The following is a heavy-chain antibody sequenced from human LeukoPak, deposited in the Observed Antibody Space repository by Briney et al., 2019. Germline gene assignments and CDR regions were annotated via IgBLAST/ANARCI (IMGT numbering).Heavy chain of an antibody. D-gene: IGHD3-22*01. Sequence: PGGSLRLSCAASGFTVSSNYMSWVRQAPGKGLEWVSVIYSGGSTYYADSMKGRFTISRDNSKNTLYLQMNSLRAEDTAVYYCARSYYDSEGIWFDPWGQGTLVTVSS. CDR2: IYSGGST. CDR1: GFTVSSNY. V-gene: IGHV3-66*01. J-gene: IGHJ5*02. CDR3: ARSYYDSEGIWFDP.